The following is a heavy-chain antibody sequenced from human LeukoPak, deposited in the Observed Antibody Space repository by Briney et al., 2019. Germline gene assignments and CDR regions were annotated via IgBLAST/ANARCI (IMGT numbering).Heavy chain of an antibody. D-gene: IGHD3-10*02. CDR2: IYYSGST. J-gene: IGHJ3*02. CDR1: GDSISSYF. Sequence: SETLSLTCTVSGDSISSYFWSWIRQHPGKGLEWIGYIYYSGSTYYNPSLKSRVTISVDTSKNQFSLKLSSVTAADTAVYYCARWVVFGDLDGDAFDIWGQGTMVTVSS. V-gene: IGHV4-59*06. CDR3: ARWVVFGDLDGDAFDI.